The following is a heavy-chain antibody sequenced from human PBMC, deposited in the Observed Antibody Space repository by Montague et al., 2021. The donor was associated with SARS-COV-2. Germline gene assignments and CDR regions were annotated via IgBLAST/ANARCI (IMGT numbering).Heavy chain of an antibody. CDR3: AHDRVTMIVVAKADAFDI. J-gene: IGHJ3*02. CDR2: IYWDDDK. D-gene: IGHD3-22*01. CDR1: GFSLSTSGVG. V-gene: IGHV2-5*02. Sequence: PALVKPTQTLTLTCTFSGFSLSTSGVGVGWIRQPPGKALEWLALIYWDDDKRYSPSLKSRLTITKDTSKNLVVLTMTNMDPVDTATYYCAHDRVTMIVVAKADAFDIWGQGTMVTVSS.